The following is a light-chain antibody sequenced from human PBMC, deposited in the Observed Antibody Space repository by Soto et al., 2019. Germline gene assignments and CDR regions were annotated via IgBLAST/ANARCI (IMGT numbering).Light chain of an antibody. CDR2: EDT. V-gene: IGLV2-23*01. CDR3: CSYAGSTTYV. Sequence: QSALTQPASVSGSPGQSITISCTGTSSDVGSYNLVSWYQQHPGKAPKLMIYEDTKRPSGVSNRFSGSKSGNTASLTISGLQAEDEADYYCCSYAGSTTYVFGTGTKLTGL. J-gene: IGLJ1*01. CDR1: SSDVGSYNL.